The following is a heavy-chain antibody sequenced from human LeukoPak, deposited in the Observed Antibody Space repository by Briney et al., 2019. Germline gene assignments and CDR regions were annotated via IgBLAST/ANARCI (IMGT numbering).Heavy chain of an antibody. CDR3: ARDGGYSSYNWFDP. V-gene: IGHV4-59*12. D-gene: IGHD6-13*01. CDR2: ISYSGST. CDR1: GGSISSYY. Sequence: ASETLSLTCTVSGGSISSYYWSWIRQPPGKGLEWIGYISYSGSTNYNPSLKSRVTISVDTSKNQFSLKLSSVTAADTAVYYCARDGGYSSYNWFDPWGQGTLVTVSS. J-gene: IGHJ5*02.